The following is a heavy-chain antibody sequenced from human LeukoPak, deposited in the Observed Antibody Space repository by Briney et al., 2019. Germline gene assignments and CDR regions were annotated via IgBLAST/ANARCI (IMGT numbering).Heavy chain of an antibody. D-gene: IGHD2-15*01. Sequence: SETLSLTCAVYGGSFSDYFWGWIRQPPGKGLEWIGEINHSGRTYYNPSLKSRVTISGDTSKNQFSLKLSSVTAADTAVYYCETSSSATIDYFYDYIDVWGKGTTVTVSS. CDR3: ETSSSATIDYFYDYIDV. CDR2: INHSGRT. V-gene: IGHV4-34*01. CDR1: GGSFSDYF. J-gene: IGHJ6*03.